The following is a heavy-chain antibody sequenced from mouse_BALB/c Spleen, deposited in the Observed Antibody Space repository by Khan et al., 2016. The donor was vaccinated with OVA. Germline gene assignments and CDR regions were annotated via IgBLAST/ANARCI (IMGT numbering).Heavy chain of an antibody. CDR2: VSTGGSYT. V-gene: IGHV5-6*01. CDR3: TRLAYYYDSEGFAY. J-gene: IGHJ3*01. D-gene: IGHD1-1*01. Sequence: EVELVESGGDLVKPGGSLKLSCAASGFTFSTYGMSWVRQAPDKRLEWVATVSTGGSYTYYPDSVKGRFTISRDNAKKTLYLPMSGRRSEDTAMFYCTRLAYYYDSEGFAYWGQGTLVTVSA. CDR1: GFTFSTYG.